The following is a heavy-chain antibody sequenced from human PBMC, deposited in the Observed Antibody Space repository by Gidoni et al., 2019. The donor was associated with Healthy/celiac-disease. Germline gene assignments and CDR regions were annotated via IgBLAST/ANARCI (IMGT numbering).Heavy chain of an antibody. V-gene: IGHV3-9*01. CDR1: GFTFDDYA. CDR3: AKADLDYYDSSGFAY. J-gene: IGHJ4*02. Sequence: EVQLVESGGGLVQPGRSLRLSCAASGFTFDDYAMPWVRQAPGKGLEWVSGISWNSGSIGYADSVKGRFTISRDNAKNSLYLQMNSLRAEDTALYYCAKADLDYYDSSGFAYWGQGTLVTVSS. CDR2: ISWNSGSI. D-gene: IGHD3-22*01.